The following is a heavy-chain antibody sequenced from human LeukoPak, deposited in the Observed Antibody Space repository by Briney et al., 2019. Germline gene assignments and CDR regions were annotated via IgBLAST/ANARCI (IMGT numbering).Heavy chain of an antibody. V-gene: IGHV1-18*04. CDR2: ISAYNGNT. CDR1: GYTFTSYG. D-gene: IGHD6-6*01. CDR3: ARDKSRSSWSTSPADY. J-gene: IGHJ4*02. Sequence: ASVKVSCKASGYTFTSYGISWVRQAPGQGLEWMGWISAYNGNTNYAQKLQGRVTMTTDTSTSTAYMELRSLRSDDTAVYYCARDKSRSSWSTSPADYWGQGTLVTVSS.